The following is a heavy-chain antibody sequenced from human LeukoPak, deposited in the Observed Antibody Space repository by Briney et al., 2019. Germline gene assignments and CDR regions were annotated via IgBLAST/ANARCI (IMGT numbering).Heavy chain of an antibody. D-gene: IGHD6-6*01. J-gene: IGHJ4*02. CDR2: IKQDGSEK. Sequence: GGSLRLSCAASGFTFSRYWMSWVRQAPGKGLEWVANIKQDGSEKDYVDSVKGRFTISRDNAKNSLYLQMNSLTAEDTAVYYCARESFAARWDWGQGTQVTVSS. CDR1: GFTFSRYW. V-gene: IGHV3-7*01. CDR3: ARESFAARWD.